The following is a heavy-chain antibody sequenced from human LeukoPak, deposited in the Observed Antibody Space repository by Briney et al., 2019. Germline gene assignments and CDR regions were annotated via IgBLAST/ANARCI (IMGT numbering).Heavy chain of an antibody. CDR3: AKDGSTKLTPPVVMRSHYYYYMDV. V-gene: IGHV3-30*04. CDR1: GFTFSSYT. D-gene: IGHD2/OR15-2a*01. Sequence: GGSLRLSCAASGFTFSSYTMHWVRQAPGKGLEWLAVISYDGSKKYYADSVKGRFTISRDNSKNTLYLQMNSLRAEDTAVYYCAKDGSTKLTPPVVMRSHYYYYMDVWDKGTTVTISS. J-gene: IGHJ6*03. CDR2: ISYDGSKK.